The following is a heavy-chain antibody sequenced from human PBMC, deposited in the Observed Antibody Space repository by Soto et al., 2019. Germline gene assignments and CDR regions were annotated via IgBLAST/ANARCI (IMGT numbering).Heavy chain of an antibody. CDR1: GYTFTSYD. D-gene: IGHD3-9*01. CDR2: MNPNSGNT. CDR3: ARGHDVLRYFDWLTPKDAFDI. J-gene: IGHJ3*02. Sequence: ASVKVSCKASGYTFTSYDINWVRQATGQGLEWMGWMNPNSGNTGYAQKFQGRVTMTRNTSISTAYMELSSLRSEDTAVYYCARGHDVLRYFDWLTPKDAFDIWGQGTMVTVSS. V-gene: IGHV1-8*01.